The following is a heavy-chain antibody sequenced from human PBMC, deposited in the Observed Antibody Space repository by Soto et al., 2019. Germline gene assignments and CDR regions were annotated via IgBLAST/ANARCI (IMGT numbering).Heavy chain of an antibody. CDR1: GVSITTGGYS. V-gene: IGHV4-31*03. CDR2: IYYTGST. CDR3: PRSDGRY. Sequence: PSETLSLTCTVSGVSITTGGYSWSWIRQRPGKGLEWIGYIYYTGSTDYNPSLKSRVAISLDTSKNQFSLKLSSVTAADTAVYYCPRSDGRYWGQGTLVTVSS. J-gene: IGHJ4*02.